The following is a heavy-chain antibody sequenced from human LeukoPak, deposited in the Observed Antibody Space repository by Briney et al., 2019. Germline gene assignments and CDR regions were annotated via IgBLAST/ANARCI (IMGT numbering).Heavy chain of an antibody. V-gene: IGHV3-66*02. Sequence: GGSLSLSCAVSGFTLANTYMSWVRQAPGKGLEWVSTIYSGGSPSYEDSAKGRFSVSRDTCKNTLYLQMNRLRPEDTAMYYCARDLRLEWFFDYWGQGTLVTVSS. CDR3: ARDLRLEWFFDY. D-gene: IGHD3-3*01. CDR2: IYSGGSP. CDR1: GFTLANTY. J-gene: IGHJ4*02.